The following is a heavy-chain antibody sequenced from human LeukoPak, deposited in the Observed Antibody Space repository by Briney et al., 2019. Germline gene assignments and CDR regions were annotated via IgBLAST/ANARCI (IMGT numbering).Heavy chain of an antibody. CDR1: GFTFSSYW. J-gene: IGHJ4*02. Sequence: GESLRLSCAASGFTFSSYWMSWVHQAPGKGLEWVANIKQDGSEKYYVDSVKGRFIISRDNAKNSLYLQMNSLRAEDTAVYYCARDSGSSWWRAGYFDYWGQGTLVTVSS. CDR2: IKQDGSEK. V-gene: IGHV3-7*01. CDR3: ARDSGSSWWRAGYFDY. D-gene: IGHD6-13*01.